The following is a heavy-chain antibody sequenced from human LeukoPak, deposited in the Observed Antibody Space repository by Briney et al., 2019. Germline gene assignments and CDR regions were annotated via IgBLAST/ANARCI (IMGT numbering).Heavy chain of an antibody. V-gene: IGHV3-30-3*01. Sequence: GGSLRLSCAASGFTFSSYAMHWVRQAPGKGLEWVAVISYDGSNKYYADSVKGRFTISRDNSKNTLYLQMNSLRAEDTAVYYCARAPEDYYDSSGGAFDIWGQGTMVTVSS. D-gene: IGHD3-22*01. CDR3: ARAPEDYYDSSGGAFDI. J-gene: IGHJ3*02. CDR1: GFTFSSYA. CDR2: ISYDGSNK.